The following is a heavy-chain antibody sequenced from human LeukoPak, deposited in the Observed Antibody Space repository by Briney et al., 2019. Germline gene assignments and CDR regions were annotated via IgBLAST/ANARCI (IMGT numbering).Heavy chain of an antibody. CDR2: ISGSGGKT. CDR3: AKDRNQGKLWTSWGYYFDY. V-gene: IGHV3-23*01. J-gene: IGHJ4*02. CDR1: GLTFSSYG. D-gene: IGHD5-18*01. Sequence: GGSLRLSCAASGLTFSSYGMSWVRQAPGKGLDWVSAISGSGGKTYYADSVKGRFTISRDNSKNTLYLQMNSLRAEDTAVYYCAKDRNQGKLWTSWGYYFDYWGQGTLVTVSS.